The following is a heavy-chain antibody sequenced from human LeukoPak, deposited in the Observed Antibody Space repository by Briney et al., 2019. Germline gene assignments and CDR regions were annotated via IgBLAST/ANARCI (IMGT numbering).Heavy chain of an antibody. CDR2: ISWNSGSI. J-gene: IGHJ4*02. D-gene: IGHD6-19*01. CDR1: GFIFDDYA. V-gene: IGHV3-9*01. Sequence: PGGSLRLSCAASGFIFDDYAMHWVRQAPGKGLEWVSGISWNSGSIGYADSVKGRFTISRDNAKNSLYLQMNSLRAEDTALYYCAKAIAVAGTVIFDYWGQGTLVTVSS. CDR3: AKAIAVAGTVIFDY.